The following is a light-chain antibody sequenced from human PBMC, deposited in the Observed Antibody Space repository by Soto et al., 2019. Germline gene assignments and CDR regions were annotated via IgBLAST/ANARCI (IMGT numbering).Light chain of an antibody. CDR2: RNN. V-gene: IGLV1-47*01. Sequence: QSALTQPPSASGTPGQRVTISCSGSSSNIGSNFVYWYQQFPGTAPKLLIYRNNQRPSGVPDRFSGSRSGTSASLAISGLQSDDEADYYCATWDDSLSGPVFGGGTKLTVL. CDR1: SSNIGSNF. J-gene: IGLJ2*01. CDR3: ATWDDSLSGPV.